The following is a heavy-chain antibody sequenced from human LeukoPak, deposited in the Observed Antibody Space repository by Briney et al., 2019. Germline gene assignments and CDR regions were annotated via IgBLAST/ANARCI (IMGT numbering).Heavy chain of an antibody. D-gene: IGHD3-22*01. J-gene: IGHJ4*02. V-gene: IGHV1-18*01. CDR2: IGAYNHNT. CDR1: GYTFASYG. Sequence: GASVKVSCKASGYTFASYGISWVRQAPGQGLEWMGWIGAYNHNTNYAQKLQGRVTMTTDTSTSTAYMELRSLRSDDTAAYYCARAARDNIDSYSRLWGQGTLVTVSS. CDR3: ARAARDNIDSYSRL.